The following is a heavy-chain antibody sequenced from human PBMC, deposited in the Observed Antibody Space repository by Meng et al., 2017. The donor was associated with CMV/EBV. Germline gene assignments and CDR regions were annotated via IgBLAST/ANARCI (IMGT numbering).Heavy chain of an antibody. Sequence: SQTLSLTCAVYGGSFSGYYWSWIRQPPGKGLEWIGEIYHSGSTNYNPSLKSRVTISVDKSKNQFSLKLSSVTAADTAVYYCARGHSSSWKWGRTFDYWGQGTLVTVSS. CDR2: IYHSGST. D-gene: IGHD6-13*01. CDR3: ARGHSSSWKWGRTFDY. CDR1: GGSFSGYY. J-gene: IGHJ4*02. V-gene: IGHV4-34*01.